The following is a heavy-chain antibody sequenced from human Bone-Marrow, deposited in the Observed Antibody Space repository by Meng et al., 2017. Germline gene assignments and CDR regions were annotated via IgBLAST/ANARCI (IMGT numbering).Heavy chain of an antibody. J-gene: IGHJ4*02. D-gene: IGHD3-10*01. CDR3: AVHYYGSGSSTFDY. Sequence: LVQSVPELKKTGASVKVSCKAYGYTFTGDYMHCVRQAPGQGLEWMGRINPNSGGTNYAQKFQGRVTMTRDTSISTAYMELSRLRSDDTAVYYCAVHYYGSGSSTFDYWGQGTLVTVSS. CDR2: INPNSGGT. V-gene: IGHV1-2*06. CDR1: GYTFTGDY.